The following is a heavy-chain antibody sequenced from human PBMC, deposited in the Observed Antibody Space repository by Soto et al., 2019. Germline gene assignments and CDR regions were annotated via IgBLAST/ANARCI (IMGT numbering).Heavy chain of an antibody. Sequence: GESLKISCKGSGYSFTSYWISWVRQKPGKGLEWMGRIDPGDSDTRYSPSFQGQVTISADKSISTAYLQWSSLKASDTAMYYCARRPPEDSSSGIFDYWGQGTLVTVSS. CDR2: IDPGDSDT. D-gene: IGHD6-6*01. CDR1: GYSFTSYW. CDR3: ARRPPEDSSSGIFDY. V-gene: IGHV5-51*01. J-gene: IGHJ4*02.